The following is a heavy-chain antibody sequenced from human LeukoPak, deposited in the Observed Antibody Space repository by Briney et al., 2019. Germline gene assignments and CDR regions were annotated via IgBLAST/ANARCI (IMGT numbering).Heavy chain of an antibody. CDR3: AKDSGL. CDR2: ISNNGGTT. Sequence: GSLRLSCAASGFTFSSYTMHWVRQAPGKGLEYVSAISNNGGTTYYANSVKGRFTISRDNSKNTLYLQMNSLRAEDTAVYYCAKDSGLWGQGTLVTVSS. D-gene: IGHD7-27*01. V-gene: IGHV3-64*01. J-gene: IGHJ4*02. CDR1: GFTFSSYT.